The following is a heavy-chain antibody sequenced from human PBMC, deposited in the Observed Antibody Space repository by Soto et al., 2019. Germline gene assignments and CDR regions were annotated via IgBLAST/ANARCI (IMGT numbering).Heavy chain of an antibody. V-gene: IGHV1-69*13. CDR2: IIPIFGTA. CDR1: GGTFSSYA. D-gene: IGHD3-22*01. Sequence: SVKVSCKASGGTFSSYAISWVRQAPGQGLEWMGGIIPIFGTANYAQKFQGRVTITADESTSTAYMELSSLRSEDTAVYYCARGAPYDSSGYYLPGSDYRGQGTLVTVSS. J-gene: IGHJ4*02. CDR3: ARGAPYDSSGYYLPGSDY.